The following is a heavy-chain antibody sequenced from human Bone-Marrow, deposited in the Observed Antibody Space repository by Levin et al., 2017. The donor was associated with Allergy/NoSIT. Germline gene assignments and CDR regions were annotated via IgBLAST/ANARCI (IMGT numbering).Heavy chain of an antibody. D-gene: IGHD2-2*01. V-gene: IGHV1-2*02. CDR2: INPNSGAT. J-gene: IGHJ6*02. Sequence: AASVKVSCKASGYTFTGYYMHWVRQAPGQGLEWMGWINPNSGATEYAQKFQGRVTMTRDTSVNTAYMELSRLRSDDTAVYYCARDHCTSTNCYEYHYHGMDVWGQGTTVTVPS. CDR3: ARDHCTSTNCYEYHYHGMDV. CDR1: GYTFTGYY.